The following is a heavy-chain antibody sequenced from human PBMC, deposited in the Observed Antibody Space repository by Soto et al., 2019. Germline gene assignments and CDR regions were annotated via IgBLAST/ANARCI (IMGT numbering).Heavy chain of an antibody. Sequence: QVQLVESGGGVVQPGRSLRLSCAASGFPFSSYAMHWVRQPPGKGLEWVTFISYEGRYKYYADSVKGRFTISRDNSKNALFLQMNSLRAEDTAVYYCARPLRAFSMVEDYYYYAMDVWGQGTTVTVSS. CDR1: GFPFSSYA. D-gene: IGHD3-10*01. CDR2: ISYEGRYK. J-gene: IGHJ6*02. V-gene: IGHV3-30*04. CDR3: ARPLRAFSMVEDYYYYAMDV.